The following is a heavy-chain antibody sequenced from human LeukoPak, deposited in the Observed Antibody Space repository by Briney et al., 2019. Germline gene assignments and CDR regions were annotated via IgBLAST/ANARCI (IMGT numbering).Heavy chain of an antibody. D-gene: IGHD4-23*01. CDR3: ARDFYAGSDY. V-gene: IGHV3-48*03. CDR2: ISSSGSNI. Sequence: GVSLRLSRAVPGFTFSSYEMNWVRQAPGKGLDWVSYISSSGSNIYYADSVKGRFTISRDNATNSLYLQLNSLRAEDTAVYYCARDFYAGSDYWGQGTLVTVSS. J-gene: IGHJ4*02. CDR1: GFTFSSYE.